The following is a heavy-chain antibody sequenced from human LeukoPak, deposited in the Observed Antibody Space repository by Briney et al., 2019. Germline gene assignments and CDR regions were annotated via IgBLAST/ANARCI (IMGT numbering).Heavy chain of an antibody. Sequence: SETLSLTCTVSGYSISDGYYWGWIRQPPGKGLEWIGSIYHSGSTYYNPSLKSRVTISVDTSKNEFSLKLSSVIAADTAVYYCARVGLQLPSDYWGQGTLVTVSS. CDR1: GYSISDGYY. J-gene: IGHJ4*02. D-gene: IGHD2-2*01. CDR2: IYHSGST. CDR3: ARVGLQLPSDY. V-gene: IGHV4-38-2*02.